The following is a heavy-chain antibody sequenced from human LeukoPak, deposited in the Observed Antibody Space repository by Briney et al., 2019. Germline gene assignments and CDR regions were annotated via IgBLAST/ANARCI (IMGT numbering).Heavy chain of an antibody. Sequence: SETLSLTCAVYGGSFSGYYWSWIRQPPGKGLEWIGEINHSGSTNYNPSLKSRVTISVDTSKNQFSLKLSSVTAADTAVYYCARVGMVRGVYYYMDVWGKGTTVTVSS. CDR2: INHSGST. J-gene: IGHJ6*03. D-gene: IGHD3-10*01. CDR1: GGSFSGYY. V-gene: IGHV4-34*01. CDR3: ARVGMVRGVYYYMDV.